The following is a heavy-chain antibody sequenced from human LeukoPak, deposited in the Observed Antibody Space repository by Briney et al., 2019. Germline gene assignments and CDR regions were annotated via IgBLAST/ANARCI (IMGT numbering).Heavy chain of an antibody. CDR2: IIPIFGTA. Sequence: GASVKVSCKASGGTFSSYGISWVRQAPGQGLEWMGGIIPIFGTAKYAQKFQSRVTITAEESTSTAYMELSSLRSEDTAVYYCARGAVYGGSPYYYYYGMDVWGQGTTVTVSS. J-gene: IGHJ6*02. CDR3: ARGAVYGGSPYYYYYGMDV. CDR1: GGTFSSYG. V-gene: IGHV1-69*13. D-gene: IGHD4-23*01.